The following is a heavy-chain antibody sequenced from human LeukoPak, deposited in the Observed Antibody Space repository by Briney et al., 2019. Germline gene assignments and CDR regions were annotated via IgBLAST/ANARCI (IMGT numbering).Heavy chain of an antibody. Sequence: SQTLSLTCTVSGGSISSGSYYWSWIRQPAGKGLEWIGRIYTSGSTNYNPSLKSRVTISVDTSKNQFSLKLSSVTAADTAVYYCAREGGRSVVVPAAITWFDPWGQGTLVIVSS. V-gene: IGHV4-61*02. J-gene: IGHJ5*02. CDR1: GGSISSGSYY. CDR3: AREGGRSVVVPAAITWFDP. CDR2: IYTSGST. D-gene: IGHD2-2*02.